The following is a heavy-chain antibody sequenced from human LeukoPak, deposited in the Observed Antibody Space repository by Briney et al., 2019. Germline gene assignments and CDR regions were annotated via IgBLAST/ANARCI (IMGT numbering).Heavy chain of an antibody. D-gene: IGHD5-24*01. J-gene: IGHJ4*02. CDR1: GFTFSSYA. CDR3: ARDYKYAFDN. V-gene: IGHV3-23*01. CDR2: ISGSGGAGT. Sequence: GGSLRLSCAGSGFTFSSYAMSWVRQAPGKGLEWVSTISGSGGAGTYYADSVKGRFTISGDKAKNSLYLQMNSLRVEDTAVYYCARDYKYAFDNWGQGTLVTVSS.